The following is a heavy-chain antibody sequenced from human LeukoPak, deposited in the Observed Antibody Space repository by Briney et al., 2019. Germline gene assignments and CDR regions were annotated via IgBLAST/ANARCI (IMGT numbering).Heavy chain of an antibody. CDR2: INAGNGDT. D-gene: IGHD2-21*01. V-gene: IGHV1-3*01. Sequence: ASVKVSCKASRYTFTKYVVHWVRQAPGQRPEWMGWINAGNGDTKYSQNFQDRVTITRDTSANTAYMELSSLTSEDTALYYCARDDCGDTWYPGGYWGQGTLVTVSS. CDR1: RYTFTKYV. CDR3: ARDDCGDTWYPGGY. J-gene: IGHJ4*02.